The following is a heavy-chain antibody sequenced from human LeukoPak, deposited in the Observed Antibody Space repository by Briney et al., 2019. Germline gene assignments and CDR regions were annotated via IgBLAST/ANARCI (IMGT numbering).Heavy chain of an antibody. V-gene: IGHV1-18*01. Sequence: GASVKVSCKASGYTFTSYGISWVRQAPGQGLEWMGWISAYNGNTNYAQKLQGRVAMTTDTSTSTAYMELRSLRSDDTAVYYCARVQVRSGSYWFDPWGQGTLVTVSS. CDR3: ARVQVRSGSYWFDP. J-gene: IGHJ5*02. CDR2: ISAYNGNT. D-gene: IGHD1-26*01. CDR1: GYTFTSYG.